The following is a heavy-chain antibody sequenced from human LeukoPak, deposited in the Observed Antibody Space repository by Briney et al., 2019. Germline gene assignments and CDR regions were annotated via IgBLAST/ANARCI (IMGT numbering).Heavy chain of an antibody. CDR1: GFTFSSYA. Sequence: GGSLRLSCAASGFTFSSYAMHWVRQAPGKGLEYVSAISSNGGSTYYANSVKGRFTISRDNSKNTLYLQMGSLRAEDMAVYYCASTRYCSSTSCYAYWFDPWGQGTLVTVSS. J-gene: IGHJ5*02. V-gene: IGHV3-64*01. CDR2: ISSNGGST. CDR3: ASTRYCSSTSCYAYWFDP. D-gene: IGHD2-2*01.